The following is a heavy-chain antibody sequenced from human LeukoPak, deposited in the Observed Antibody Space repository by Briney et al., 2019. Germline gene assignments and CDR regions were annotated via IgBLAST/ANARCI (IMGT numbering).Heavy chain of an antibody. CDR2: IKSKTYGGTT. V-gene: IGHV3-15*01. Sequence: GGSLRLSCAASGFTFSNAWMSWVRQAPGKGLEWAGLIKSKTYGGTTDCAAPVKGRFTISRDDSKNTLYLQMNSLKTEDTAVYYCATDPHSYDSSGYYNAYWGQGTLVTVSS. CDR3: ATDPHSYDSSGYYNAY. D-gene: IGHD3-22*01. CDR1: GFTFSNAW. J-gene: IGHJ4*02.